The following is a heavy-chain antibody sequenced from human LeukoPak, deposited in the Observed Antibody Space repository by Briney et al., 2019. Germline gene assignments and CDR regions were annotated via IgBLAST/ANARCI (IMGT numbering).Heavy chain of an antibody. J-gene: IGHJ4*02. V-gene: IGHV3-7*03. Sequence: GGSLRLSCAASGFTFSSYWMSWVRQAPGKGLEWVANIKQDGSEKYYVDSVKGRFTISRDNAKNSLYLQMNSLRAEDTAVYYCARDTGDDYVWGSYRYMVYFDYWGQGTLVTVSS. CDR3: ARDTGDDYVWGSYRYMVYFDY. CDR1: GFTFSSYW. D-gene: IGHD3-16*02. CDR2: IKQDGSEK.